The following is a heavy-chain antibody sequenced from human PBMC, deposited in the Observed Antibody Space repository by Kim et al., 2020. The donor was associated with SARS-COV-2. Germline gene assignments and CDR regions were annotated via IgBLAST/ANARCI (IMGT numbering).Heavy chain of an antibody. Sequence: GGSLRLSCAASGFTFSGSAMHWVRQASGKGLEWVGRIRSKANSYATAYAASVKGRFTISRDDSKNTAYLQMNSLKTEDTAVYYCTSDYYDSSGSPNFWGQGTLVTVSS. J-gene: IGHJ4*02. CDR3: TSDYYDSSGSPNF. CDR2: IRSKANSYAT. CDR1: GFTFSGSA. D-gene: IGHD3-22*01. V-gene: IGHV3-73*01.